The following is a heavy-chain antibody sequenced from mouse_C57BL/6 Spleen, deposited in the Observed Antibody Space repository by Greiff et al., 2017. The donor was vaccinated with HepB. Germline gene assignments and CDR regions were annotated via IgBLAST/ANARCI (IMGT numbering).Heavy chain of an antibody. D-gene: IGHD2-14*01. CDR3: ARGVLSFDY. Sequence: VQLQQSGAELVRPGASVKLSCKASGYTFTDYYINWVKQRPGQGLEWIARIYPGSGNTYYNEKFKGKATLTAEKSSSTAYMQLSSLTSEDSAVSVCARGVLSFDYWGQGTTLTVSS. CDR1: GYTFTDYY. V-gene: IGHV1-76*01. J-gene: IGHJ2*01. CDR2: IYPGSGNT.